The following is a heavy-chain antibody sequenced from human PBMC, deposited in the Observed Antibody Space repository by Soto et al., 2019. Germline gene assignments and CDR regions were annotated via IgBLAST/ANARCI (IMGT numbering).Heavy chain of an antibody. CDR1: GYTFTGYY. Sequence: ASVKVSCKASGYTFTGYYMHWVRQAPGQGLEWMGWINPNSGGTNYAQKFQGWVTMTRDTSISTAYMELSRLRSDDTAVYYCAKVDGYNYYYYGMDVWGQGTTVTVSS. J-gene: IGHJ6*02. V-gene: IGHV1-2*04. D-gene: IGHD5-12*01. CDR3: AKVDGYNYYYYGMDV. CDR2: INPNSGGT.